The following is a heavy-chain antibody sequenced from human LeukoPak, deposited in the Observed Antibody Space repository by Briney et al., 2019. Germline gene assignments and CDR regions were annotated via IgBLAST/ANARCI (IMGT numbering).Heavy chain of an antibody. CDR3: ARARLWFGETPRWFDP. D-gene: IGHD3-10*01. V-gene: IGHV4-34*01. CDR2: INHSGST. Sequence: KASETLSLTCAVYGGSFSGYYWSWIRQPPGKGLEWIGEINHSGSTNYNPSLKSRVTISVDTSKNQFSLKLSSVTAADTAMYYCARARLWFGETPRWFDPWGQGTLVTVSS. CDR1: GGSFSGYY. J-gene: IGHJ5*02.